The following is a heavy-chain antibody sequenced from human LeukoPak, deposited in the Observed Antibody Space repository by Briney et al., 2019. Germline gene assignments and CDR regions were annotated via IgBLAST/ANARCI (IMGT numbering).Heavy chain of an antibody. V-gene: IGHV1-69*13. Sequence: SVKVSCKASGGTFSSYAISWVRQAPGQGLEWMGGIIPIFGTANYAQTFQGRVTITADESTSTAYMELSSLRSEDTAVYYCASGVVVAATQRFDYWGQGTLVTVSS. CDR1: GGTFSSYA. J-gene: IGHJ4*02. CDR2: IIPIFGTA. CDR3: ASGVVVAATQRFDY. D-gene: IGHD2-15*01.